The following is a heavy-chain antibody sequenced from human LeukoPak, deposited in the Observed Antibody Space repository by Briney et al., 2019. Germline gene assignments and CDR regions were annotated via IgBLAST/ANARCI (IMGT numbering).Heavy chain of an antibody. Sequence: QPGGSLKLSCAASGFTFSSYAMSWVRQAPGKGLEWVSAISGSGGSTYYADSVKGRFTISRDNSKNTLYLQMNSLRAEDTAVYYCAKESGDYVPYYYYYYGMDVWGQGTTVTVSS. CDR1: GFTFSSYA. V-gene: IGHV3-23*01. D-gene: IGHD4-17*01. CDR2: ISGSGGST. J-gene: IGHJ6*02. CDR3: AKESGDYVPYYYYYYGMDV.